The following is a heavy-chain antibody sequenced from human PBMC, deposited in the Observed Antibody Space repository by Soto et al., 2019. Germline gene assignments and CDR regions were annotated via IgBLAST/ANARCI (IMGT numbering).Heavy chain of an antibody. D-gene: IGHD3-3*02. J-gene: IGHJ6*02. V-gene: IGHV1-69*12. Sequence: HVQMVQSGAEVKKPGSSVTVSCKASGGTFGNSAISWVRQAHGPGLEWMGGIIPLFPTPDYAQKFQGRVRMTEDESTITAYMELTSLRSEDTAVYYCARDKDRQQLGGNYYYVIDVWGQGTTVTVSS. CDR1: GGTFGNSA. CDR3: ARDKDRQQLGGNYYYVIDV. CDR2: IIPLFPTP.